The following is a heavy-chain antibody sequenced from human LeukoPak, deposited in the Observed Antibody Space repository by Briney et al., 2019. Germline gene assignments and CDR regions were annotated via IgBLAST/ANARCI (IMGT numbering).Heavy chain of an antibody. J-gene: IGHJ6*02. D-gene: IGHD3-10*01. CDR2: IYYSGST. CDR1: GGSISSHY. V-gene: IGHV4-59*11. CDR3: ARITRGHYYGMDV. Sequence: SETLSLTCTVSGGSISSHYWSWTRQPPGKGLEWIAFIYYSGSTNYNPSLKSRVTISLATSKHQLSLKASSVTAADTAVYYCARITRGHYYGMDVWGQGTTVTVSS.